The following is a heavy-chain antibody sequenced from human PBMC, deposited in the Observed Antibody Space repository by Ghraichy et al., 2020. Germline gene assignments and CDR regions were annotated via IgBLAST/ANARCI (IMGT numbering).Heavy chain of an antibody. D-gene: IGHD3-9*01. J-gene: IGHJ4*02. Sequence: ASVKVSCKASGYTFTNYDITWVRQAPGQGLEWMAWMKPDSGNTGYAQKFQGRVTMTRDTSTSTAYMGLSSLRSEDTAVYYCARGRGDYDTSGFYPRRYFDNWGQGTLVTVSS. CDR2: MKPDSGNT. CDR3: ARGRGDYDTSGFYPRRYFDN. V-gene: IGHV1-8*01. CDR1: GYTFTNYD.